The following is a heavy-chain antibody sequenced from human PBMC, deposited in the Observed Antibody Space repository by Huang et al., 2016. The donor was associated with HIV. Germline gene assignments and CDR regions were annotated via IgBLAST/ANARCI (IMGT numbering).Heavy chain of an antibody. CDR1: GFTFSTYN. CDR3: ARFGSYYYGSGSYLDAFDI. CDR2: ITSSICSI. J-gene: IGHJ3*02. V-gene: IGHV3-48*01. Sequence: EVQLMESGGGLVQPGGSLRLSCAASGFTFSTYNMNWVRQAPGKGLECVSSITSSICSIYYADSVKGRFTISRDNAKNSLYLQMNSLRAEDTAGYYCARFGSYYYGSGSYLDAFDIWGQGTMVTVSS. D-gene: IGHD3-10*01.